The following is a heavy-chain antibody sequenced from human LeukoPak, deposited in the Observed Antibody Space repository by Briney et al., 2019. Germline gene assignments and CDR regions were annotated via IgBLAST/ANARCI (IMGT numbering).Heavy chain of an antibody. CDR2: ISSSSSYI. J-gene: IGHJ4*02. CDR3: TRDQTPYY. V-gene: IGHV3-21*03. CDR1: GFTFSSYS. Sequence: PGGSLRLSCAASGFTFSSYSMNWVRQAPGKGLEWVSSISSSSSYINYADSVRGRFTISRDNAKNSLFLQMDSLKTDDTAVYYCTRDQTPYYWGQGTLVTVSS.